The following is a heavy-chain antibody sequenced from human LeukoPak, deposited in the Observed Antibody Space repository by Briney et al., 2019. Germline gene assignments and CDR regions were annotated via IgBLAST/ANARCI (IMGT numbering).Heavy chain of an antibody. CDR3: ARDYSSSWYHYYYYGMDV. J-gene: IGHJ6*02. D-gene: IGHD6-13*01. CDR2: ISSSSSTI. Sequence: GGSLRLSCAASGFTFSSYSMKWVRQAPGKGREWVSYISSSSSTIYYADSVKGRFTISRDNAKNSLYLQMNSLRAEDTAVYYCARDYSSSWYHYYYYGMDVWGQGTTVTVSS. V-gene: IGHV3-48*01. CDR1: GFTFSSYS.